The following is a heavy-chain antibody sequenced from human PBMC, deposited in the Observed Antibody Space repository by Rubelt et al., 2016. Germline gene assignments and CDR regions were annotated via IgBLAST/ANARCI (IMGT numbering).Heavy chain of an antibody. D-gene: IGHD2/OR15-2a*01. Sequence: QVQLQESGPGLVKPSQTLSLTCTVSGGSISSGGYYWSWIRQHPGKGLEWIGYIYYSGSTYYNPTLKGRFTISVDPSKNQFSPKLSSVTAADTAVYYCARDSGSRIFDYWGQGTLVTVSS. CDR3: ARDSGSRIFDY. J-gene: IGHJ4*02. V-gene: IGHV4-31*03. CDR1: GGSISSGGYY. CDR2: IYYSGST.